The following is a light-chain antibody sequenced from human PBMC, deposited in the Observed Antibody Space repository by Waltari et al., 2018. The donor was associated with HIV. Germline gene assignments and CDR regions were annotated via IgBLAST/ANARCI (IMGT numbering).Light chain of an antibody. CDR3: QQRSDWPLT. V-gene: IGKV3-11*01. CDR1: QTVSSF. CDR2: EAS. Sequence: EIVLTQSPATLALSPGARATLSCRASQTVSSFLAWYQQKPGQALRLLIYEASNRATGIPARISGRGSGKYFTLTISSLAPEDFAVYYCQQRSDWPLTFGGGTKVEIK. J-gene: IGKJ4*01.